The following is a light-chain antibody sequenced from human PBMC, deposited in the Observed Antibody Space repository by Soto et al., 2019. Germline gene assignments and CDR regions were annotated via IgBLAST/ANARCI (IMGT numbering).Light chain of an antibody. V-gene: IGLV1-40*01. Sequence: QSVLTQPPSVSGAPGQRVPISYTGSSTKIGAGYDVHWYQQLPGTAPKLLIYGNSNRPSGVPDRFSGSKSGTSASLAITGLQAEYEADYYCQSYDSSLSALYVFGTGTKLTVL. CDR3: QSYDSSLSALYV. CDR1: STKIGAGYD. J-gene: IGLJ1*01. CDR2: GNS.